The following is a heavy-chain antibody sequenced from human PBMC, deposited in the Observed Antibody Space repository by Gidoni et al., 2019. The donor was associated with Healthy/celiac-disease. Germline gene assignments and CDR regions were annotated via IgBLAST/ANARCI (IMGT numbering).Heavy chain of an antibody. CDR3: ARLRSDYCSGGSCYSSFDY. V-gene: IGHV4-39*01. D-gene: IGHD2-15*01. J-gene: IGHJ4*02. Sequence: QLQLQESGPGLVKPSETLSLTCTVSGGSISSSSYYWGWIRQPPGKGLEWIGSIYYSGSPYYNPSLKSRVTISVDTSKNQFSLKLSSVTAADTAVYYCARLRSDYCSGGSCYSSFDYWGQGTLVTVSS. CDR2: IYYSGSP. CDR1: GGSISSSSYY.